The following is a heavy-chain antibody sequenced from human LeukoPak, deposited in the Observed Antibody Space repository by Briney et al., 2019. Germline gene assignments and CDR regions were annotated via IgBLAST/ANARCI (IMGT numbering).Heavy chain of an antibody. Sequence: ASVKVSCKASGYTFTNYALHWVRQAPGQRLEWMGWINTGNGNTKYSQKFQGRVTITRATSASTAYMELSSLRSEDTAVYYCARDGVSGSYYYYYGMDVWGQGTTVTVSS. CDR2: INTGNGNT. J-gene: IGHJ6*02. CDR1: GYTFTNYA. V-gene: IGHV1-3*04. D-gene: IGHD1-26*01. CDR3: ARDGVSGSYYYYYGMDV.